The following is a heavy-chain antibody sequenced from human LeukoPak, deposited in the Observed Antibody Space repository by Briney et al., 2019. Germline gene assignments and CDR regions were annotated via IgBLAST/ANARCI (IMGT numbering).Heavy chain of an antibody. CDR3: ARVGVDYGDYEY. J-gene: IGHJ4*02. CDR1: GGSISSGGYY. CDR2: IYYSGST. V-gene: IGHV4-31*03. D-gene: IGHD4-17*01. Sequence: SQTLSLTCTVSGGSISSGGYYWSWIRQHPGKGLEWIGYIYYSGSTYYNPSLKSRVTISVDTSMNQFSLKLSSVTAADTAVYYCARVGVDYGDYEYWGQGTLVTVSS.